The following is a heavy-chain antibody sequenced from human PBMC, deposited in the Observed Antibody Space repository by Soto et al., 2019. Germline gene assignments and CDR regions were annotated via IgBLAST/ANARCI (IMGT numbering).Heavy chain of an antibody. CDR3: AKGSPYYDSSGYSYFDY. J-gene: IGHJ4*02. CDR2: ISGSGGST. D-gene: IGHD3-22*01. V-gene: IGHV3-23*01. CDR1: GFTFGSYA. Sequence: GGSLRLSCAASGFTFGSYAMSWVRQAPVKGLEWVSAISGSGGSTYYADSVKVRFTISRDNSKNTLYLQMNSLRAEDTAVYYCAKGSPYYDSSGYSYFDYWGQGTLVTGSS.